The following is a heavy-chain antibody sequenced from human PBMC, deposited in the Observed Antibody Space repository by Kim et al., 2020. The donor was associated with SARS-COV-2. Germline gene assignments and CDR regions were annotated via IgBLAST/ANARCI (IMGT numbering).Heavy chain of an antibody. J-gene: IGHJ2*01. CDR2: IIPIFGTA. D-gene: IGHD3-22*01. CDR3: ARDRGVQDYYDSSGPAHWYFDL. Sequence: SVKVSCKASGGTFSSYAISWVRQAPGQGLEWMGGIIPIFGTANYAQKFQGRVTITADESTSTAYMELSSLRSEDTAVYYCARDRGVQDYYDSSGPAHWYFDLWGRGTLVTVSS. CDR1: GGTFSSYA. V-gene: IGHV1-69*13.